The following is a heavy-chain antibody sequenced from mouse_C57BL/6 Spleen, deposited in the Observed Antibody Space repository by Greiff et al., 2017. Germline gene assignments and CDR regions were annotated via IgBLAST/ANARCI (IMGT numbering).Heavy chain of an antibody. CDR1: GYAFSSSW. CDR3: ARRGTTVVAKGLDY. J-gene: IGHJ2*01. Sequence: QVQLQQSGPELVKPGASVKISCKASGYAFSSSWMNWVKQRPGKGLEWIGRIYPGDGDTNYNGKFKGKATLTADKSSSTAYMQLSSLTSEDSAVYFCARRGTTVVAKGLDYWGQGTTLTVSS. V-gene: IGHV1-82*01. CDR2: IYPGDGDT. D-gene: IGHD1-1*01.